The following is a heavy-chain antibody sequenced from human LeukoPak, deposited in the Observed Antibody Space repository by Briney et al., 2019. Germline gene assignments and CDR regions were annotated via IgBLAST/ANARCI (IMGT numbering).Heavy chain of an antibody. CDR2: IRSDGTST. V-gene: IGHV3-74*01. Sequence: GWSLRLSCEASGFSFSSYWMHWVRQAPGEGPVWVSLIRSDGTSTSYADSVKGRFTISRDNAKNTLYLQMNSLRAEDTAVYYCARDLGSGTPLDCRGQGTLVTVSS. D-gene: IGHD1-7*01. J-gene: IGHJ4*02. CDR3: ARDLGSGTPLDC. CDR1: GFSFSSYW.